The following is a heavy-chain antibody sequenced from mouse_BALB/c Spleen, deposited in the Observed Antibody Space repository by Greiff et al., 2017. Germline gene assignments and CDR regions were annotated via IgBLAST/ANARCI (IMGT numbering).Heavy chain of an antibody. Sequence: VQLQQPGAELVKPGTSVKLSCKASGYNFTSYWINWVKLRPGQGLEWIGDIYPGSGSTNYNEKFKSKATLTVDTSSSTAYMQLSSLASEDSALYYCARGAYDYDEGAYWGQGTLVTVSA. CDR2: IYPGSGST. J-gene: IGHJ3*01. V-gene: IGHV1-55*01. D-gene: IGHD2-4*01. CDR3: ARGAYDYDEGAY. CDR1: GYNFTSYW.